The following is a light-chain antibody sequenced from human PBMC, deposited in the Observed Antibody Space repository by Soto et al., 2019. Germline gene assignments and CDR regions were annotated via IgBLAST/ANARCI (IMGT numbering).Light chain of an antibody. CDR1: SSDVGAYNF. CDR2: EVT. CDR3: SSYTSTSTPYV. J-gene: IGLJ1*01. V-gene: IGLV2-14*01. Sequence: QPVLTQPASVSGSPGQSITITCTGSSSDVGAYNFVSWYQHHPGKAPKLILYEVTTRPSGVSSRFSGSKSGNTASLTISGLQADDEASYYCSSYTSTSTPYVFGTGTKLTVL.